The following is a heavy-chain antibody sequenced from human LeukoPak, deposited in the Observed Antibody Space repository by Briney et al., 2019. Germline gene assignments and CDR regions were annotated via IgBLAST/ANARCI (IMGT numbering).Heavy chain of an antibody. D-gene: IGHD1-26*01. CDR3: EREQGRTSKSQILNCFDP. Sequence: SGKVSGKASRGTFSSYAISGVRQAAGQGVEGRGGMIPIFGTANYAQKFQGRVTITTAESKSTAYLELRSLRPEATAVYYCEREQGRTSKSQILNCFDPWGQGTLVTVSS. CDR2: MIPIFGTA. CDR1: RGTFSSYA. J-gene: IGHJ5*02. V-gene: IGHV1-69*05.